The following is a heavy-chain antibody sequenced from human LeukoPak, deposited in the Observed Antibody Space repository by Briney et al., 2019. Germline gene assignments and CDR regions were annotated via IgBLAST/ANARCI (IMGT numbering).Heavy chain of an antibody. CDR2: FDPEDGET. D-gene: IGHD1-26*01. CDR1: GYTLTELS. CDR3: ATGVAVAGEWELPAYYYGMDV. V-gene: IGHV1-24*01. J-gene: IGHJ6*02. Sequence: GASVKVSCKVSGYTLTELSMHWVRQAPGKGLEWMGGFDPEDGETIYAQKFQGRVTMTEDTSTDTAYMELSSLRSGDTAVYYCATGVAVAGEWELPAYYYGMDVWGQGTTVTVSS.